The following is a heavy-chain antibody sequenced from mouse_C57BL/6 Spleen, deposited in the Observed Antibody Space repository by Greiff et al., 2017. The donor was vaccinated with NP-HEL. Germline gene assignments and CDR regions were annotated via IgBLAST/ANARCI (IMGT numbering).Heavy chain of an antibody. CDR3: ARGAHYYAMDY. CDR1: GFTFSDYG. Sequence: EVKVVESGGGLVKPGGSLKLSCAASGFTFSDYGMHWVRQAPEKGLEWVAYISSGSSTIYYADTVKGRFTISRDNAKNTLFLQMTSLRSEDTAMYYCARGAHYYAMDYWGQGTSVTVSS. CDR2: ISSGSSTI. J-gene: IGHJ4*01. V-gene: IGHV5-17*01.